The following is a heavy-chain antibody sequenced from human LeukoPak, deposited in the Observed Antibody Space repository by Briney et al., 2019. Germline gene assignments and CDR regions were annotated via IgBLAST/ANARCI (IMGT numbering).Heavy chain of an antibody. CDR3: ARGTLYSSSRVFDY. Sequence: SETLSLTCTVSGGSISSGDYYWSWIRQPPGKGLEWIGYIYYSGSTYYNPSLKSRVTISVDTSKNQFSLKLSSVTAADTAVYYCARGTLYSSSRVFDYWGQGTLVTVSS. J-gene: IGHJ4*02. D-gene: IGHD6-13*01. V-gene: IGHV4-30-4*02. CDR1: GGSISSGDYY. CDR2: IYYSGST.